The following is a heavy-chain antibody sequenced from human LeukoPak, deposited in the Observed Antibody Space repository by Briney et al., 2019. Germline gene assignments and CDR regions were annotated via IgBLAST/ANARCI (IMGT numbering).Heavy chain of an antibody. CDR2: IKQDGGEK. V-gene: IGHV3-7*03. CDR3: ARDGRPLDY. CDR1: GTTFSRYW. Sequence: PGGSLRLSCVDSGTTFSRYWMSWVGQAPGKGLEWVANIKQDGGEKYYVDSVKGRFTISRDNAKNSLYLQMNSLRVEDTAVYYCARDGRPLDYWGQGTLVTVSS. J-gene: IGHJ4*02.